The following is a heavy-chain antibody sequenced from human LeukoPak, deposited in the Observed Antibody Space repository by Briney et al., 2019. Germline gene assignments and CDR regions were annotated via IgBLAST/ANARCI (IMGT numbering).Heavy chain of an antibody. V-gene: IGHV5-51*01. D-gene: IGHD2-15*01. Sequence: GEPLKISGKGSEYSFTDYWFGWVRKMPGKGLEWMGIIFPGDFELKYSPSFQGQVIISVDKSIDTAYLQWSSLQASDTAMYYCARHGLEGCRGGMCYRSFHYYGMDVWGQGTTVTVSS. CDR3: ARHGLEGCRGGMCYRSFHYYGMDV. CDR1: EYSFTDYW. CDR2: IFPGDFEL. J-gene: IGHJ6*02.